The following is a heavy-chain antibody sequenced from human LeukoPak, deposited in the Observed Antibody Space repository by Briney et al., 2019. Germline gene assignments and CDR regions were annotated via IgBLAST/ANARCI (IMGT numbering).Heavy chain of an antibody. V-gene: IGHV3-23*01. CDR1: GFTFDNYA. Sequence: GGSLRLSCPASGFTFDNYAMIWVRQAPGRGLEWVSVISGSGDGTYSADSVRGRFTISRDNSKHTILEMRSLRVEDTAVYPCPKGCNLYDSGRCHSPNCYYGMDVWGQGTTVIVSS. CDR2: ISGSGDGT. J-gene: IGHJ6*02. CDR3: PKGCNLYDSGRCHSPNCYYGMDV. D-gene: IGHD2/OR15-2a*01.